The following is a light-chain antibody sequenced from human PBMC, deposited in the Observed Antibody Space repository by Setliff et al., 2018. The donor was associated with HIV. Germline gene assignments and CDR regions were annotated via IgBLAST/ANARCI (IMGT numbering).Light chain of an antibody. Sequence: QSALTQPASVSGSPGQSITISCTGTSSDVGGYNYVSWYQQHPGKAPKLIIYDVSDRPSGVSNRFSGSKSGNTASLTISGLQADDEADYYCNSYTSSSTLVFGTGTKVNVL. CDR2: DVS. CDR3: NSYTSSSTLV. V-gene: IGLV2-14*03. J-gene: IGLJ1*01. CDR1: SSDVGGYNY.